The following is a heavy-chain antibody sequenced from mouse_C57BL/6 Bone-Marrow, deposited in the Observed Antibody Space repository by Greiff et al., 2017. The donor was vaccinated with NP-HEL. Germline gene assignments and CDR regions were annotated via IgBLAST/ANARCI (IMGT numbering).Heavy chain of an antibody. Sequence: QVQLQQPGAELVKPGASVKVSCKASGYTFTSYWMHWVKQRPGQGLEWIGRIHPSDSDTNYNPKFKGKATLTVDKSSSTAYIQLSSLTSEDSAVYYCIYSNYDFSFAYWGQGTLVTVSA. J-gene: IGHJ3*01. CDR2: IHPSDSDT. V-gene: IGHV1-74*01. CDR1: GYTFTSYW. CDR3: IYSNYDFSFAY. D-gene: IGHD2-5*01.